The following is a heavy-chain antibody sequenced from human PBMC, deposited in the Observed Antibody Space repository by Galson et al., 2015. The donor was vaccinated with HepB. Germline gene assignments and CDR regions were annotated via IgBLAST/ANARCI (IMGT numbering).Heavy chain of an antibody. CDR3: ARDGSDYADAFDI. CDR1: GFTFSSYS. V-gene: IGHV3-48*01. CDR2: ISSSSSTI. J-gene: IGHJ3*02. Sequence: SLRLSCAASGFTFSSYSMNWVRQAPGKGLEWVSYISSSSSTIYYADSVKGRFTISRDNAKNSLYLQMNSLRAEDTAVYYCARDGSDYADAFDIWGQGTMVTVSS. D-gene: IGHD2-21*02.